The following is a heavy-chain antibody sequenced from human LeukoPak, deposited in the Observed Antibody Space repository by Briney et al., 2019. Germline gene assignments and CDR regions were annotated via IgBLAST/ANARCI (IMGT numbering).Heavy chain of an antibody. V-gene: IGHV3-9*01. CDR2: ISWNSGSI. CDR3: AKDIGSTRFYYYGMDV. CDR1: GFTFDDYA. Sequence: PGGSLRLSCAASGFTFDDYAMHWVRQAPGKGLEWVSGISWNSGSIGYADSVKGRFTISRDNAKNSLYLQMKSLRAEDTALYYCAKDIGSTRFYYYGMDVWGQGTTVTVSS. J-gene: IGHJ6*02. D-gene: IGHD2-2*01.